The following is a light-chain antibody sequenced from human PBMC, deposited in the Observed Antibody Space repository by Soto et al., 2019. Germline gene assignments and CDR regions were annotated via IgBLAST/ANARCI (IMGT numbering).Light chain of an antibody. V-gene: IGKV3D-15*01. J-gene: IGKJ5*01. CDR2: DAS. Sequence: EIVMTQSPATLSVSPGERATLSCRDSQSVRSNLAWYQQKPGQAPRVIIYDASNRDTGIPARFSGSGSGTDFTLTISRLEPEDFAVYYCQQHGTSTITFGQGTRLEIK. CDR3: QQHGTSTIT. CDR1: QSVRSN.